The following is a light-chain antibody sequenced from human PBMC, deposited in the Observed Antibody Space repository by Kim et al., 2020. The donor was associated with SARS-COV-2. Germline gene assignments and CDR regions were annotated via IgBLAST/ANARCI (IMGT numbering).Light chain of an antibody. CDR2: EDN. CDR3: QSYDSSNQGV. J-gene: IGLJ3*02. V-gene: IGLV6-57*03. Sequence: TVTISCTRSSGSIASNYVQWDQQRPGSAPTTVIYEDNQRPSGVPDRFSGSIDSSSNSASLTISGLKTEDEADYYCQSYDSSNQGVFGGGTQLTVL. CDR1: SGSIASNY.